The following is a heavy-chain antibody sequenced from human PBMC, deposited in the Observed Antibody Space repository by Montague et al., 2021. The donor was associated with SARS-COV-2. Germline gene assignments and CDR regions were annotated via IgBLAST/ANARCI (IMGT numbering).Heavy chain of an antibody. D-gene: IGHD3-22*01. V-gene: IGHV4-34*01. CDR1: GGSFSDYY. Sequence: SETLSLTCAVYGGSFSDYYWSWIRQPPGKGLEWIGEINHRGTSKYNPSLKSRVSISLDTSKNQFSPYLSSVTAADAAVYYCARGRQHFNMIVVVMTGGEYYFDYWGQGTLVTVSS. CDR2: INHRGTS. J-gene: IGHJ4*02. CDR3: ARGRQHFNMIVVVMTGGEYYFDY.